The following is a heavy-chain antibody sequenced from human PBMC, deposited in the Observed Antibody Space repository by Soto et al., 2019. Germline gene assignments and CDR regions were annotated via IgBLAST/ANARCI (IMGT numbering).Heavy chain of an antibody. D-gene: IGHD5-12*01. V-gene: IGHV1-18*01. CDR3: AKSPRGEMATD. Sequence: QVQLVQSGGEVKKPGASVTVSCKASGYTFINYHITWVRQAPGQGLEWMAWINTYNGMTDYAQRFQGRVNMTRDISTGTAYMELRNLGSDDTAVYFCAKSPRGEMATDWGQGTLVTVSS. J-gene: IGHJ4*02. CDR2: INTYNGMT. CDR1: GYTFINYH.